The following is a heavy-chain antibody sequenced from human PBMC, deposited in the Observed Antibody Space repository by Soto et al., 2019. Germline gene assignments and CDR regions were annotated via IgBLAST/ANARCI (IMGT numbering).Heavy chain of an antibody. CDR2: ISYDGNKT. D-gene: IGHD3-10*01. J-gene: IGHJ4*02. Sequence: QVQLVESGGGVVQPGRSLRLSCAASGFTFSRYAIHWVRQVPGKGLEWLALISYDGNKTYYADSVRGRLSISRDNSKNTLFLRLNNVTTEDTAVYYCALLDWRGIDSWGKGTLVIVSS. CDR3: ALLDWRGIDS. V-gene: IGHV3-30*14. CDR1: GFTFSRYA.